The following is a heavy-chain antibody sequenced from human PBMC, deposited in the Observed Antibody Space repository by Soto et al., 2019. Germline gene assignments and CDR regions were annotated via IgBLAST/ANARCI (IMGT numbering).Heavy chain of an antibody. CDR3: ARDRAFCSGTNCRRGSIYYYYMDV. CDR1: GFTFSGHW. J-gene: IGHJ6*03. CDR2: IKQDGSET. D-gene: IGHD2-2*01. V-gene: IGHV3-7*01. Sequence: EVHLEECGGGLVQPGRSLRLSCAASGFTFSGHWMSWVRQAPGKGLEWVAHIKQDGSETFYVGSVKGRFTISRDNAKNSLDLQMNSLRAEDTALYYCARDRAFCSGTNCRRGSIYYYYMDVWGNGTTVTVSS.